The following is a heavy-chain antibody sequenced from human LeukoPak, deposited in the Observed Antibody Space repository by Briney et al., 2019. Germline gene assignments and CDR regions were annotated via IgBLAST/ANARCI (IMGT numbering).Heavy chain of an antibody. CDR3: ARVLDIAMVIVY. Sequence: ASVKVSCKASGYTFTSYDINWVRQATGQGLEWMGWMNPNSGNTGYAQKFQGRVTMTRNTSISTAYMELSSLRSEDTAVYYCARVLDIAMVIVYWGQGTLVTVSS. CDR1: GYTFTSYD. D-gene: IGHD5-18*01. J-gene: IGHJ4*02. CDR2: MNPNSGNT. V-gene: IGHV1-8*01.